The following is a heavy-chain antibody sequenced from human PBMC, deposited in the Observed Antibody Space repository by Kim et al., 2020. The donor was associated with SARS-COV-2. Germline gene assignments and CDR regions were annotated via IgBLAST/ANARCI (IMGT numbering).Heavy chain of an antibody. CDR3: ARIDSSGWLFFDY. Sequence: SVKVSCKASGGTFSSYAISWVRQAPGQGLEWMGGIIPIFGTANYAQKFQGRVTITADESTSTAYMELSSLRSEDTAVYYCARIDSSGWLFFDYWGQGTLVTVSS. D-gene: IGHD6-19*01. J-gene: IGHJ4*02. CDR1: GGTFSSYA. CDR2: IIPIFGTA. V-gene: IGHV1-69*13.